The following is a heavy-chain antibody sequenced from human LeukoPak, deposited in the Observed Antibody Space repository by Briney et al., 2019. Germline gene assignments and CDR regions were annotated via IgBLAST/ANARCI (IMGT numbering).Heavy chain of an antibody. CDR3: AKDLIRDVWFGES. Sequence: GGSLRLSCAASGFTFSSYAMQWVRQAPGKGREWVAFIRYEGSDKYYADSVKGRFTISRDTSKNTLYLQMDSLTPEDTAVYYCAKDLIRDVWFGESWGQGTLVTVSS. CDR2: IRYEGSDK. J-gene: IGHJ5*02. V-gene: IGHV3-30*02. CDR1: GFTFSSYA. D-gene: IGHD3-10*01.